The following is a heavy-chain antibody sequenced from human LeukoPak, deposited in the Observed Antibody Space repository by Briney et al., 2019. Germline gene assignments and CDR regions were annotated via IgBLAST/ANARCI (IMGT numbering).Heavy chain of an antibody. CDR3: ARDMLAVPSNWFDP. J-gene: IGHJ5*02. D-gene: IGHD2-8*01. CDR1: GYTFTSYY. CDR2: INPSGGGT. Sequence: VASVKVSFKASGYTFTSYYIHWVRQAPGQGLEWMGVINPSGGGTSYAQKFQGRVTMTRDTSTSTVYMDLRSLRSEDTAVYFCARDMLAVPSNWFDPWGQGTLVTVSS. V-gene: IGHV1-46*01.